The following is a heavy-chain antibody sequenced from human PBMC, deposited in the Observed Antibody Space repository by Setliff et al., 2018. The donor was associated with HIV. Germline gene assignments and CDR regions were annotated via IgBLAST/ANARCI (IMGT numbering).Heavy chain of an antibody. CDR2: SDAEDGET. Sequence: ASVKVSCKASGYPLSELSIHWVRQAPGKGLEWMGCSDAEDGETVYAQKFQDRVTMTEDRSTDKDYMELSSLRSEDTALYYCETVQLGDWSFDSWGQGTLVTVSS. D-gene: IGHD2-2*01. V-gene: IGHV1-24*01. CDR1: GYPLSELS. J-gene: IGHJ4*02. CDR3: ETVQLGDWSFDS.